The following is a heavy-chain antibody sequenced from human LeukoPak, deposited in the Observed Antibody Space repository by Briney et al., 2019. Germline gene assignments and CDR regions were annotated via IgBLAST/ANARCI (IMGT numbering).Heavy chain of an antibody. D-gene: IGHD6-19*01. CDR3: ARDHRKLSSGCDY. Sequence: GRSLRLSCAASGFTFSSYARYWVRQAPGKGLEWVAVISYDGSNKYYADSVKGRFTISRDNSKNTLYLQINSLRAEDTAVYYCARDHRKLSSGCDYWGQGTLVTVSS. CDR1: GFTFSSYA. J-gene: IGHJ4*02. CDR2: ISYDGSNK. V-gene: IGHV3-30-3*01.